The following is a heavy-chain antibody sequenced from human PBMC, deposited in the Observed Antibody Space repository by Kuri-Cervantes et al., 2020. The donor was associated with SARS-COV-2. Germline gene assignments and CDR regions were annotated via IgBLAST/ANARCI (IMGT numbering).Heavy chain of an antibody. CDR2: ISGSGGST. CDR3: ARTLVRRGDYGYYYFYMDV. Sequence: GGSLRLSCAASGFTFSGYAMSWVRQAPGKGLEWVSAISGSGGSTYYADSVKGRFTISRDNSKNTLYLQMNSLRAEDTAVYYCARTLVRRGDYGYYYFYMDVWGRGTTVTVSS. V-gene: IGHV3-23*01. J-gene: IGHJ6*03. D-gene: IGHD4-17*01. CDR1: GFTFSGYA.